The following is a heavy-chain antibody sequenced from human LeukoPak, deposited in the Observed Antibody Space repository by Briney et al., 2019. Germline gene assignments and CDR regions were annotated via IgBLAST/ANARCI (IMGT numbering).Heavy chain of an antibody. CDR1: GGSISSGDYY. Sequence: TASETLSLTCTVSGGSISSGDYYWSWIRQPPGEGLEWIGYIYYSGSTYYNPSLKSRVTISVDTSKNQFSLKLSSVTAADTAVYYCARVSSDTAMVFDYWGQGTLVTVSS. CDR3: ARVSSDTAMVFDY. CDR2: IYYSGST. J-gene: IGHJ4*02. V-gene: IGHV4-30-4*01. D-gene: IGHD5-18*01.